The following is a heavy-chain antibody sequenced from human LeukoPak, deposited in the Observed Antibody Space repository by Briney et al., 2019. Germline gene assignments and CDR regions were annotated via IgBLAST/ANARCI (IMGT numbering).Heavy chain of an antibody. V-gene: IGHV4-39*07. CDR1: GGSISSSSYY. Sequence: SETLSLTCTVSGGSISSSSYYWGWIRQPPGKGLEWIGSIYYSGSTYYNPSLKSRVTISVDTSKNQFSLKLSSETAADTAVYYCARDQLGGFGELTGGYYFDYWGQGTLVTVSS. CDR2: IYYSGST. D-gene: IGHD3-10*01. CDR3: ARDQLGGFGELTGGYYFDY. J-gene: IGHJ4*02.